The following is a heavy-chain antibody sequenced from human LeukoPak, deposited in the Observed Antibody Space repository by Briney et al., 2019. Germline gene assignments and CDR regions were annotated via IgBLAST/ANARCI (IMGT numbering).Heavy chain of an antibody. CDR2: ISSSGSTI. CDR1: GFTFSDYY. CDR3: ARDVDTAMVTTFDY. J-gene: IGHJ4*01. V-gene: IGHV3-11*04. D-gene: IGHD5-18*01. Sequence: GGSLRLPCAASGFTFSDYYMSWIRQAPGKGLEWVSYISSSGSTIYYADSVKGRFTISRDNAKKSLYLQMNILRAEDTAVYYCARDVDTAMVTTFDYWGKEPWSPSAQ.